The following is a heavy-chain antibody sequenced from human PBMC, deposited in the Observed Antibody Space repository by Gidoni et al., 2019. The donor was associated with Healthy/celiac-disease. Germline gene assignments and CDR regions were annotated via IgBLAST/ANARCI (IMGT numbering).Heavy chain of an antibody. CDR3: ASPGLHDYMDV. Sequence: QLQLQESGPGLGKPSETLSLPCTVSGGPISSSSYYWGRIRQPPGKGLEWIGSSYYSESTYYNPSLKSRVTISVDTSKNQFSLKLSSVAAADTAVYYCASPGLHDYMDVWGKGTTVTVSS. CDR2: SYYSEST. J-gene: IGHJ6*03. CDR1: GGPISSSSYY. V-gene: IGHV4-39*01. D-gene: IGHD5-12*01.